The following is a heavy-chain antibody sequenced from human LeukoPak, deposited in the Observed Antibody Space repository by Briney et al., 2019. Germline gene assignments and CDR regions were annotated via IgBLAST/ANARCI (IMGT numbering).Heavy chain of an antibody. CDR1: GFTFSSYA. V-gene: IGHV3-23*01. Sequence: GGSLRLSCAASGFTFSSYAMSWVRQAPGKGLEWVSAISGSGDSTYYADSVKGRFTISRDNSKNTLYLQMNSLRAEDTAVYYCAKWIAAPPNGGYWGQGTLVTVSS. D-gene: IGHD6-6*01. J-gene: IGHJ4*02. CDR2: ISGSGDST. CDR3: AKWIAAPPNGGY.